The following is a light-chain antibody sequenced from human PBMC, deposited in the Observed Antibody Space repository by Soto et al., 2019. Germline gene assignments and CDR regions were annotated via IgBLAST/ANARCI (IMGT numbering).Light chain of an antibody. CDR1: QSVNSAY. CDR2: GAS. Sequence: DIVLTQSPGTLSLSPGERATLSCRASQSVNSAYLAWYQQNPGQAPRLLIYGASTRATGIPDRFSGSGSGTDFTLTISRLEPEDLAVYYCQQYGNSPPWTFGQGTKVEIK. J-gene: IGKJ1*01. CDR3: QQYGNSPPWT. V-gene: IGKV3-20*01.